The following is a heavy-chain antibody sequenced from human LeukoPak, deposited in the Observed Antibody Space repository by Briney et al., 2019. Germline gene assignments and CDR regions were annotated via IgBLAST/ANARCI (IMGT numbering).Heavy chain of an antibody. J-gene: IGHJ5*02. CDR2: ISAYKGNT. Sequence: VKVSCKASGYTFINYGISWVRQAPGQGLEWMGWISAYKGNTNYAQKLQGRVTMTTDTSTSTAYMELRSLRSDDTAVYYCARDYGSGSYDWFDPWGQGTLVTVSS. CDR3: ARDYGSGSYDWFDP. V-gene: IGHV1-18*01. D-gene: IGHD3-10*01. CDR1: GYTFINYG.